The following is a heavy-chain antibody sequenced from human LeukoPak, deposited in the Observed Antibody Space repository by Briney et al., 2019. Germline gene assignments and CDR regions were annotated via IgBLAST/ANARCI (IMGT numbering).Heavy chain of an antibody. D-gene: IGHD1-1*01. CDR3: ARHSLPGTTPFDY. CDR1: GYTFITYY. Sequence: GASVKVSCKASGYTFITYYMHWVRQAPEQGLEWMGVINPSGGSTSYAQRFQGRVTMTRDTSTSTFYMELSSLRSEDTAVYYCARHSLPGTTPFDYWGQGTLVSVSS. CDR2: INPSGGST. V-gene: IGHV1-46*01. J-gene: IGHJ4*02.